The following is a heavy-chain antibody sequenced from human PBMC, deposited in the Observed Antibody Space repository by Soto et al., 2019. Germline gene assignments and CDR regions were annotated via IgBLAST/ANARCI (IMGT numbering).Heavy chain of an antibody. D-gene: IGHD3-16*01. Sequence: SETLSLTCTVSGGSVSSGSYYWSWIRQPPGKGLEWFGYIYYSGSTNYNPPHTSRDTQQVNTPKTHFPLRLSSVPVADTALDIGAPAYRHPRNPVWGQGTQVTVSS. V-gene: IGHV4-61*01. J-gene: IGHJ4*02. CDR1: GGSVSSGSYY. CDR3: APAYRHPRNPV. CDR2: IYYSGST.